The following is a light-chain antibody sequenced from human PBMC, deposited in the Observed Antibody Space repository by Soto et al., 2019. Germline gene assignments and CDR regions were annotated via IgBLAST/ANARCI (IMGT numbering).Light chain of an antibody. Sequence: DIVMTQSPDSLAVSLGERATINCKSSQRVLYSSNNKNYLAWYQQRPGQPPNLLIDWASTRESGVPDRFSGSGSGTDFTLTISSLQAEDVAIDYCQQYFSFPWTVGQGTKVEIK. J-gene: IGKJ1*01. CDR1: QRVLYSSNNKNY. CDR3: QQYFSFPWT. CDR2: WAS. V-gene: IGKV4-1*01.